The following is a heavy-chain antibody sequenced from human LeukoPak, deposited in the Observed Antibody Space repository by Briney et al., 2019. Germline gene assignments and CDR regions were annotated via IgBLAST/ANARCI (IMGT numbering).Heavy chain of an antibody. J-gene: IGHJ4*02. CDR3: ARVIRAAAGDY. CDR1: GFTFSSYA. Sequence: GGYLRLSCAASGFTFSSYAMNWVRQAPGKGLEWVSAISGSGCSTYYADSVKDRFTISRDNSKNMLYLQMNSLRAEDTAVYYCARVIRAAAGDYWGQGTLVTVSS. CDR2: ISGSGCST. V-gene: IGHV3-23*01. D-gene: IGHD6-13*01.